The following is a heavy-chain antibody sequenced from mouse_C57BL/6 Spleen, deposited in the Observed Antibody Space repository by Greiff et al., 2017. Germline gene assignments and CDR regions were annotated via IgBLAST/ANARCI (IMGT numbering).Heavy chain of an antibody. Sequence: QVQLQQPGAELVKPGASVKLSCKASGYTFTSYWMHWVKQRPGRGLEWIGRIGPNSGGTKYNEKFKSKATLTVDKPSSTAYMQLSSLTSEDSAVYYCARSEDYGAVDYWGQGTTLTVSS. V-gene: IGHV1-72*01. CDR1: GYTFTSYW. CDR3: ARSEDYGAVDY. D-gene: IGHD1-1*01. CDR2: IGPNSGGT. J-gene: IGHJ2*01.